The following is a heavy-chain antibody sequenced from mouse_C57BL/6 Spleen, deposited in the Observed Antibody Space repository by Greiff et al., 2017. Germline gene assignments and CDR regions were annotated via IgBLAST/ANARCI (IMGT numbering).Heavy chain of an antibody. CDR3: ANAFAMDY. CDR2: IYPGDGDT. J-gene: IGHJ4*01. CDR1: GYAFSSSW. V-gene: IGHV1-82*01. Sequence: QVQLKESGPELVKPGASVKISCKASGYAFSSSWMNWVKQRPGKGLEWIGRIYPGDGDTNYNGKFKGKATLTADKSSSTAYMQLSSLTSEDSAVYFCANAFAMDYWGQGTSVTVSS.